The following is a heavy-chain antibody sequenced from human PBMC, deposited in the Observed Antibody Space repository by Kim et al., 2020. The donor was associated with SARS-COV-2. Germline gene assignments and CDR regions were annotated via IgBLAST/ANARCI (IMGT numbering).Heavy chain of an antibody. CDR2: IYYSGST. J-gene: IGHJ5*02. CDR1: GGSISSSSYY. D-gene: IGHD3-16*01. Sequence: SETLSLTCTVSGGSISSSSYYWGWIRQPPGKGLEWIGSIYYSGSTYYNPSLKSRVTISVDTSKNQFSLKLSSVTAADTAVYYCARVVMITFGGVMDWFDPWGQGTLVTVSS. CDR3: ARVVMITFGGVMDWFDP. V-gene: IGHV4-39*07.